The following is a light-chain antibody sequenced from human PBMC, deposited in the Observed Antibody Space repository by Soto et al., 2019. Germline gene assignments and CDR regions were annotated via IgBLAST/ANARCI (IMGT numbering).Light chain of an antibody. J-gene: IGLJ2*01. CDR2: DVT. CDR3: SSYAGSSIPVA. V-gene: IGLV2-8*01. Sequence: QSALTQPPSASGSPGQSVTISCTGASSKVGGYNFVSWYQHHPGKAPRLMIYDVTQRPSGVPDSFSGSKSGNTASLTVSGLQVDDEAYYYCSSYAGSSIPVAFGGGTKVTVL. CDR1: SSKVGGYNF.